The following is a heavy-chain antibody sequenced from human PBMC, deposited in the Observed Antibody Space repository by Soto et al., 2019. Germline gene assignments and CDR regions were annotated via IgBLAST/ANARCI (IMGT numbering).Heavy chain of an antibody. V-gene: IGHV1-69*04. Sequence: QVQLVQSGAEVKRPGSSVKVSCKASGGTFSSYPISWVRQVPGQGLEWMGRIIPILGIANYAQKFQGRVTITADKSTSTAYMELSSLRSEDTAVYYCARDHLDCSGGSCPFDYWGQGTLVTVSS. CDR3: ARDHLDCSGGSCPFDY. CDR1: GGTFSSYP. J-gene: IGHJ4*02. D-gene: IGHD2-15*01. CDR2: IIPILGIA.